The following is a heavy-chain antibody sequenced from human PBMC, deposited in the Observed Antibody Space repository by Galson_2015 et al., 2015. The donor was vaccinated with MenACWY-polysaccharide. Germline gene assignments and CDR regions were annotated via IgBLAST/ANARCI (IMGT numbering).Heavy chain of an antibody. Sequence: SLRLSCAASGFSFITYGMHWIRQSPDKGLEWVALIWWDGSNKYYAESVKGRFTISRDNSKNTLDLQMNSLRAEDTAVYFCARDRPDLVSTIFDYWGQGALVTVSS. CDR1: GFSFITYG. CDR2: IWWDGSNK. D-gene: IGHD5/OR15-5a*01. J-gene: IGHJ4*02. V-gene: IGHV3-33*01. CDR3: ARDRPDLVSTIFDY.